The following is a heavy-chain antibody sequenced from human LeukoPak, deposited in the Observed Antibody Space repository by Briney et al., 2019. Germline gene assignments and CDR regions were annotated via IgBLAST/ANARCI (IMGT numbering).Heavy chain of an antibody. CDR1: GDSITNYY. D-gene: IGHD6-13*01. CDR2: SHYTGKT. Sequence: PSETLSLTCAVSGDSITNYYWSWIRQPPGEGLEWIGYSHYTGKTYYNPSLKSRATMSVDTSKSQFSLRLTSVTAADTAVYYCARRGNFDCWGQGTLVTVSS. CDR3: ARRGNFDC. V-gene: IGHV4-59*08. J-gene: IGHJ4*02.